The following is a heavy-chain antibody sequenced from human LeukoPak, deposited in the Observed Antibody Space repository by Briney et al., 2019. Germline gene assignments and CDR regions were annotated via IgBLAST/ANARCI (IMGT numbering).Heavy chain of an antibody. V-gene: IGHV4-30-2*01. CDR2: IYHSGST. CDR3: ARDGSGSVY. J-gene: IGHJ4*02. CDR1: GGSISSSSYY. D-gene: IGHD3-10*01. Sequence: SETLSLTCTVSGGSISSSSYYWSWIRQPPGKGLEWIGYIYHSGSTYYNPSLKSRVTISVDRSKNQFSLKLSSVTAADTAVYYCARDGSGSVYWGQGTLVTVSS.